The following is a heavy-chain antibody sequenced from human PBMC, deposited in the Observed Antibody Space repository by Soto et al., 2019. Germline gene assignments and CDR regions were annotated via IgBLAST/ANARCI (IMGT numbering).Heavy chain of an antibody. J-gene: IGHJ4*02. Sequence: PGGSLRLSCAASGFTFSSYAMHWVRQAPGKGLEWVAVISYDGSNKYYADSVKGRFTISRDNSKNTLYLQMNSLRAEDTAVYYWARDSKAVALAFDYWGQGTLVTVSS. CDR3: ARDSKAVALAFDY. D-gene: IGHD2-21*01. V-gene: IGHV3-30-3*01. CDR1: GFTFSSYA. CDR2: ISYDGSNK.